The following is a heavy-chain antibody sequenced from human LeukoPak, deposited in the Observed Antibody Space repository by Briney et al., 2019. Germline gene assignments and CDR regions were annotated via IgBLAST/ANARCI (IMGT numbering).Heavy chain of an antibody. J-gene: IGHJ4*02. V-gene: IGHV4-59*01. D-gene: IGHD3/OR15-3a*01. CDR1: GGSISSSF. CDR3: ARGLGGTGARYFDY. Sequence: RPSETLSLTCTVSGGSISSSFRSWIRQPPGKGLEWIGSIYYSGSTNYNPSLKSRVTISVDTSKNQFSLKLSSVTAADTAVYYCARGLGGTGARYFDYWGQGTLVTVSS. CDR2: IYYSGST.